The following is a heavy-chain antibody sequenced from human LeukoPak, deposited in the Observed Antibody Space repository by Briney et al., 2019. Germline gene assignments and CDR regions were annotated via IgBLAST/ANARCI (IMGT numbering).Heavy chain of an antibody. CDR1: GYTFTGYY. CDR3: ARSPTIGEETPDY. Sequence: ASVKVSCKASGYTFTGYYIHWVRQAPGQGLEWMGWINPNSGGTNYAQKFQGRVTMTRDTSISTAYLELSRLRPDDTAVYYCARSPTIGEETPDYWGQGTLVTVSS. CDR2: INPNSGGT. D-gene: IGHD5-24*01. V-gene: IGHV1-2*02. J-gene: IGHJ4*02.